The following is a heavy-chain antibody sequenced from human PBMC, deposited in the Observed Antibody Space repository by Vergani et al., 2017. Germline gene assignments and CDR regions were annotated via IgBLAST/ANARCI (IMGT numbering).Heavy chain of an antibody. CDR1: GFTFSNSA. Sequence: EVHLLESGGGQVEAGGSLRLSCVASGFTFSNSAMSWVRQTSGKGLDWVSAISGHGERTYYADSVKGRFTISRDNSKNTVYLQMNSLKAEDRATYYCAREERSNTSPFVGDWGQGTLVTV. D-gene: IGHD2/OR15-2a*01. CDR2: ISGHGERT. V-gene: IGHV3-23*01. CDR3: AREERSNTSPFVGD. J-gene: IGHJ4*02.